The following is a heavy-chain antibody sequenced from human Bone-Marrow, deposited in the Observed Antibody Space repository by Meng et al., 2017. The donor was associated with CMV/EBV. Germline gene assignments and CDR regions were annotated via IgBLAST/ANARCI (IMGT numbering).Heavy chain of an antibody. CDR3: ARDRYYGVRGSMDV. J-gene: IGHJ6*02. Sequence: GGSLRLSCAASGFTFSSYEMNWVRQAPGKGLEWVSYISSSSSYIYYADSVKGRFTISRDNAKNSLYLQMNSLRAEDTAVYYCARDRYYGVRGSMDVWGQGTTVTVSS. V-gene: IGHV3-21*05. CDR2: ISSSSSYI. D-gene: IGHD4-17*01. CDR1: GFTFSSYE.